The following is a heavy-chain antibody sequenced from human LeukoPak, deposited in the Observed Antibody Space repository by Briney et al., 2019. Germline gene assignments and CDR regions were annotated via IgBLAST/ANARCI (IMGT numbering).Heavy chain of an antibody. CDR3: ARGYYYDSSGYYDY. CDR1: GFTFSDHY. J-gene: IGHJ4*02. D-gene: IGHD3-22*01. CDR2: TRNKANSYTT. Sequence: GGSLRLSCAASGFTFSDHYMDWVRQAPGKGLEWVGRTRNKANSYTTEYAASVKGRFTISRDDSKNLLYLQMNSLKTEDTAVYYCARGYYYDSSGYYDYWGQGTLVTVSS. V-gene: IGHV3-72*01.